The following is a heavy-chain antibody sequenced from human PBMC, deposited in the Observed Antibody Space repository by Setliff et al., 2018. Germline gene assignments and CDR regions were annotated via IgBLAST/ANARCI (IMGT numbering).Heavy chain of an antibody. CDR2: IYYSGST. Sequence: ETLSLTCTVSGGSISSYYWSWIRQPPGKGLERIGYIYYSGSTNYNPSLKSRVTISVDTSKNQFSLKLSSVTAADTALYYCTVYNTGSSKDHYWGQGTPVTVSS. D-gene: IGHD2-8*02. J-gene: IGHJ4*02. CDR3: TVYNTGSSKDHY. V-gene: IGHV4-59*12. CDR1: GGSISSYY.